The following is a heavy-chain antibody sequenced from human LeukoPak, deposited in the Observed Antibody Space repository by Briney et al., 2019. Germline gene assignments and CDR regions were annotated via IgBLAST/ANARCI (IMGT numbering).Heavy chain of an antibody. CDR2: FDPEDGET. CDR1: GCTLTELS. CDR3: ATVGPGPRGVVAAIDY. J-gene: IGHJ4*02. Sequence: GASVKVSCKVSGCTLTELSMHWVRQAPGKGLEWMGGFDPEDGETIYAQKFQGRVTMTEDTSTDTAYMELSSLRSEDTAVYYCATVGPGPRGVVAAIDYWGQGTLVTVSS. D-gene: IGHD2-15*01. V-gene: IGHV1-24*01.